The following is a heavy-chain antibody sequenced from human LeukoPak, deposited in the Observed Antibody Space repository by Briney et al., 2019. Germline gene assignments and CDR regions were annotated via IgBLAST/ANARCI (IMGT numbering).Heavy chain of an antibody. V-gene: IGHV4-38-2*01. J-gene: IGHJ4*02. CDR2: IYHSGNA. CDR1: GYSISSGYY. D-gene: IGHD6-13*01. Sequence: PSETLSLTCAVSGYSISSGYYWGWIRQPPGKGLEWIGNIYHSGNAYYNPSLKSRVTISVDTSKNQFSLKLSSVTAADTAVYYCATLSRYSSSWSGYYWGQGTLVTVSS. CDR3: ATLSRYSSSWSGYY.